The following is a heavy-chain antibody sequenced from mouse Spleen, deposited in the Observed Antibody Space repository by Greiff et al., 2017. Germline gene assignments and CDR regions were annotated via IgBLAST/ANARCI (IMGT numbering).Heavy chain of an antibody. J-gene: IGHJ3*01. CDR3: ASNYDGYYWFAY. CDR2: IRRGGST. D-gene: IGHD2-3*01. CDR1: GFSLTSYG. Sequence: QVQLQQSGPGLVQPSQSLSITCTVSGFSLTSYGVHWVRQSPGKGLEWLGVIRRGGSTDYNAAFISRLSISKDNSKSQGFVKMNSLQADDTDIYYCASNYDGYYWFAYWGQGTLVTVSA. V-gene: IGHV2-2*01.